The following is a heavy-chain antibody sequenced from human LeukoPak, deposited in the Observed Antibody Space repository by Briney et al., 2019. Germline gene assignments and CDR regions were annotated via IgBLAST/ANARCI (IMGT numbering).Heavy chain of an antibody. CDR1: GGSISSSSYY. V-gene: IGHV4-39*01. CDR2: IYYSGST. J-gene: IGHJ5*02. D-gene: IGHD1-26*01. CDR3: TRHVEEGGGSHLGP. Sequence: SETLSLTCTVSGGSISSSSYYWGWIRQPPGKGLEWIGSIYYSGSTYYNPSLKSRVTISVDTSKNQFSLKLSSVTAADTAVYYGTRHVEEGGGSHLGPWGQGTLVTVSS.